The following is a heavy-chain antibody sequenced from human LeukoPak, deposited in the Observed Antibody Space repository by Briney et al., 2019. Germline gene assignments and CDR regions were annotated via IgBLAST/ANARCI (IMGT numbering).Heavy chain of an antibody. CDR2: INHSGST. D-gene: IGHD3-10*01. V-gene: IGHV4-34*01. CDR3: ARDPRNPDGYLWFGELNAFDI. Sequence: SETLSLTCAVYGGSFSGYYWSWIRQPPGKGLEWIGEINHSGSTNYNPSLKSRVTISVDTSKNQFSLKLSSVTAADTAVYYCARDPRNPDGYLWFGELNAFDIWGQGTMVTVSS. CDR1: GGSFSGYY. J-gene: IGHJ3*02.